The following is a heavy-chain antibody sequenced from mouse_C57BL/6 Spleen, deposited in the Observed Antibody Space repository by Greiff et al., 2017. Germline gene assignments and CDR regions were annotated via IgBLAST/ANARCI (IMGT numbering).Heavy chain of an antibody. CDR2: IDPISGST. V-gene: IGHV1-72*01. J-gene: IGHJ4*01. Sequence: QVQLQQPGAELVKPGASVKMSCKASGYTFTSYWMHWVKQRPGRGLEWIGRIDPISGSTKYNEKFKSKGTLTVDKPSSTAYMQLSRLTSEDSAVYYCARGDGYSAMDYWGQGTSVTVSS. D-gene: IGHD2-3*01. CDR1: GYTFTSYW. CDR3: ARGDGYSAMDY.